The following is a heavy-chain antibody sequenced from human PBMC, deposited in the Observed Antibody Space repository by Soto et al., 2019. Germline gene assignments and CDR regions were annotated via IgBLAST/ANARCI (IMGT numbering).Heavy chain of an antibody. CDR1: GFTFSSYA. D-gene: IGHD6-13*01. V-gene: IGHV3-23*01. Sequence: PGGSLRLSCAASGFTFSSYAMSWVRQAPGKGLEWVSAISGSGGTTYYADSLKGRFTLSRDNSKNTLYLLMNSLRAEDTAVYYCAKGIAAAGYYYYYGLDVWGQGTTVTVSS. CDR2: ISGSGGTT. CDR3: AKGIAAAGYYYYYGLDV. J-gene: IGHJ6*02.